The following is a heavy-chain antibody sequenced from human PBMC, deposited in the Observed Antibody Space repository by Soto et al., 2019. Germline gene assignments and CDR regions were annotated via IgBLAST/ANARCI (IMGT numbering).Heavy chain of an antibody. CDR2: IYYSGAA. V-gene: IGHV4-39*01. CDR1: GGSVSSSDYY. CDR3: ARQSYDGSGYYLMAHYFDF. Sequence: QLQLQESGPGLVKPSETLSLTCSVSGGSVSSSDYYWGWVRQPPGKGLEWVGSIYYSGAAYYNPSLKSRLTLSIDNSKNQVSLNLTSMVAADTAVYYCARQSYDGSGYYLMAHYFDFWGPGTLVAVSS. D-gene: IGHD3-22*01. J-gene: IGHJ4*01.